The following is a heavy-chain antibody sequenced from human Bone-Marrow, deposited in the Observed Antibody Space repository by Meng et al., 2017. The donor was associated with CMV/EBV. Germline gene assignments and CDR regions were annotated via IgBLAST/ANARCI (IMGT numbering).Heavy chain of an antibody. CDR1: GYSISSGYY. V-gene: IGHV4-38-2*02. CDR3: AREVGTTTGPDY. J-gene: IGHJ4*02. D-gene: IGHD1-26*01. CDR2: IYHSGST. Sequence: SETLSLTCTVSGYSISSGYYWGWIRQPPGKGLEWIGSIYHSGSTYYNPSLNSRFTISLDAPNDQFSLKLTSVTAADTGVYYCAREVGTTTGPDYWGQGTLVTVSS.